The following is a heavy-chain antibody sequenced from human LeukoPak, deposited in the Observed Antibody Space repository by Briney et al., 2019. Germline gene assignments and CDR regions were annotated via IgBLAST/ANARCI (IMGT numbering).Heavy chain of an antibody. CDR1: GYTFTSYG. Sequence: GASVKVSCKASGYTFTSYGISWVRQAPGQGLECMGRIIPILGIANYAQKFQGRVTITADKSTSTAYMELSSLRSEDTAVYYCARRYYYDSSGYYYYWGQGTLVTVSS. V-gene: IGHV1-69*04. CDR3: ARRYYYDSSGYYYY. J-gene: IGHJ4*02. CDR2: IIPILGIA. D-gene: IGHD3-22*01.